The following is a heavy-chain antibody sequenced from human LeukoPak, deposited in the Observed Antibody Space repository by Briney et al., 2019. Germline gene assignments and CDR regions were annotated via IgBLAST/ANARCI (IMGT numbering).Heavy chain of an antibody. D-gene: IGHD1-26*01. J-gene: IGHJ6*02. V-gene: IGHV3-30*18. CDR1: GFIFSSYG. CDR3: AKGKGGATKGYYYYGMDV. Sequence: GGSLRLSCAASGFIFSSYGMHWVRQAPGKGLEWVAVISYDGSNKYYADSVKGRFTISRDNSKNTLYLQMNSLRAEDTAVYYCAKGKGGATKGYYYYGMDVWGQGTTVTVSS. CDR2: ISYDGSNK.